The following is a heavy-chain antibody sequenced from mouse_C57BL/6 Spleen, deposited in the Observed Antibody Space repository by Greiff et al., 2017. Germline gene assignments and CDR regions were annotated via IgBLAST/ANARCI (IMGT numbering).Heavy chain of an antibody. CDR3: ARVDGPLTAYY. CDR2: IHPNSGST. D-gene: IGHD4-1*01. J-gene: IGHJ2*01. CDR1: GYTFTSYW. Sequence: VQLQQPGAELVKPGASVKLSCKASGYTFTSYWMHWVKQRPGQGLEWIGMIHPNSGSTNYNEKFKSKATLTVDKSSSTAYMQLSSLTSEDAAVYYCARVDGPLTAYYWGQGTTLTVSS. V-gene: IGHV1-64*01.